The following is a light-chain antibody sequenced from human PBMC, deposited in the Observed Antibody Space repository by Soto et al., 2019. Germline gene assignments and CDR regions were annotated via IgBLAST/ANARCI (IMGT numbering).Light chain of an antibody. V-gene: IGKV3-20*01. CDR1: QSVSSNF. Sequence: EIVLTQSPGTLSLSPGERAALSCRASQSVSSNFLAWYQQKPGQAPMLLIYGASSSATVLPDWFSGSGSRTVFTLTISVLDPDDVAFYYCQHNAGSPGFTFGPGTKVDIK. CDR3: QHNAGSPGFT. J-gene: IGKJ3*01. CDR2: GAS.